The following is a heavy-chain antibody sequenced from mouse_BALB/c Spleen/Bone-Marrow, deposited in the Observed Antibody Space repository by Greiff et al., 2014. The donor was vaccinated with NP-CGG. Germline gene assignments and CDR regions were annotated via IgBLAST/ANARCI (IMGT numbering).Heavy chain of an antibody. V-gene: IGHV1-84*02. J-gene: IGHJ4*01. CDR2: IYAGTGST. CDR3: ARQFWDPYYAIDY. D-gene: IGHD4-1*01. CDR1: GFTFSSSY. Sequence: LQESGAELVKPGASVKLSCKTSGFTFSSSYISWLKQKPGQSLEWIAWIYAGTGSTSYNQKFTGKAQLTVDTSSSTAYMQFSSLTPEHSAIYYCARQFWDPYYAIDYWGQGTSVTVSS.